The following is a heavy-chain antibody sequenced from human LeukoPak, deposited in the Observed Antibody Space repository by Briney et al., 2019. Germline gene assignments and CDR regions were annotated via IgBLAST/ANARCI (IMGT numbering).Heavy chain of an antibody. Sequence: SETLSLTCAVYGGSFSGYYWSWIRQPPGKGLEWIGEINHSGSTNYNPSLKSRVTISVDTSKNQFSLKLSSMTAADTAVYYCSLITTFGVLTVTDYWGQGTLVTVSS. D-gene: IGHD3-3*01. J-gene: IGHJ4*02. CDR3: SLITTFGVLTVTDY. CDR2: INHSGST. CDR1: GGSFSGYY. V-gene: IGHV4-34*01.